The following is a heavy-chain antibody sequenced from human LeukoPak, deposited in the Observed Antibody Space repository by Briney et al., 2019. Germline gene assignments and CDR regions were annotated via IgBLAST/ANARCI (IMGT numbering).Heavy chain of an antibody. V-gene: IGHV3-23*01. CDR2: ISSGGST. J-gene: IGHJ4*02. Sequence: GGSLRLSCAASGFTFSSYAMSWVRQTPGKGLEWVSSISSGGSTYYADSVQGRFTISRDNSKNTLYLQMNNLRAEDTAVYYCATESRYVGGYFDYWGQGTLVTVSS. CDR1: GFTFSSYA. CDR3: ATESRYVGGYFDY. D-gene: IGHD3-9*01.